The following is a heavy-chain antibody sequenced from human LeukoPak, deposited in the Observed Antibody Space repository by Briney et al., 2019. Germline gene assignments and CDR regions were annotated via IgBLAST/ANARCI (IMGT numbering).Heavy chain of an antibody. D-gene: IGHD2-15*01. CDR2: INSDGSSR. CDR3: AREVCIGRSCSVFDY. CDR1: GFTFSSYW. V-gene: IGHV3-74*01. J-gene: IGHJ4*02. Sequence: PGGSLRLSCAASGFTFSSYWMHWVRQAPGKGLVWVSRINSDGSSRTYADSVKGRFTISRDNAKNTLSLQMNSLRTEDTAVYYCAREVCIGRSCSVFDYWGQGTLVTVSS.